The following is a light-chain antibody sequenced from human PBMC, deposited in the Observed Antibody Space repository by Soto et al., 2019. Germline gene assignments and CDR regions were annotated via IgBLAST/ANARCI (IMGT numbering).Light chain of an antibody. V-gene: IGKV3-20*01. CDR2: GAS. CDR3: QQYGRFPRYT. Sequence: EIVLTQSPGTQSLSPGERATLSCRASQSVNSDYLAWYQQIPGQAPRLLIYGASNRATGIPDRFSASGSGTDFTLTITRLEPEEFAVYYCQQYGRFPRYTFGQGTKLEIK. J-gene: IGKJ2*01. CDR1: QSVNSDY.